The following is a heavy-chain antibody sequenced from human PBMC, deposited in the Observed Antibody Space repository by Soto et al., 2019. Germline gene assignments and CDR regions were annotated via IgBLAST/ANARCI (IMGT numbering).Heavy chain of an antibody. J-gene: IGHJ6*02. V-gene: IGHV3-11*01. Sequence: QVQLVESGGGLVKPGGSLRLSCAASGLNFSDYYMSWIREVPGKGLECVSYISTSGVTIYYADSLKGRFTISRDNAKNSLYRQMNSLRAEDTAVYYCARPVYRNSNFYGLDVWGQGTTVTVSS. CDR3: ARPVYRNSNFYGLDV. CDR1: GLNFSDYY. CDR2: ISTSGVTI. D-gene: IGHD1-26*01.